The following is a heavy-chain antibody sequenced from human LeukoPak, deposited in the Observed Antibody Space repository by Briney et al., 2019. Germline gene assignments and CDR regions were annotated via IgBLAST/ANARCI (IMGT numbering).Heavy chain of an antibody. J-gene: IGHJ4*02. CDR2: IYPGDSDT. D-gene: IGHD5-18*01. CDR3: ARSGRGYSHGSDY. Sequence: GESLKISCKGSGYSFSSYWIGWVRQMPGKGLEWMGIIYPGDSDTRYSPSFQGQVTISADKSISTAYLQWSSLKASDTSIYYCARSGRGYSHGSDYWGQGTLVTVSS. CDR1: GYSFSSYW. V-gene: IGHV5-51*01.